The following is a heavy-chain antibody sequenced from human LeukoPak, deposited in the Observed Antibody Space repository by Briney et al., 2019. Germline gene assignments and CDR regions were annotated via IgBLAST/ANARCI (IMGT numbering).Heavy chain of an antibody. V-gene: IGHV3-33*01. CDR2: IWYDGSNK. J-gene: IGHJ4*02. D-gene: IGHD4-17*01. CDR1: GFTFSNYG. Sequence: GRSLRLSCAASGFTFSNYGMHWVRQAPGKGLEWVAVIWYDGSNKFYADSVKGRFTISRDNSKNTLYLQMKSLRAEDTAVYYCARGGYGDVLFDYCRQGTLVIVSS. CDR3: ARGGYGDVLFDY.